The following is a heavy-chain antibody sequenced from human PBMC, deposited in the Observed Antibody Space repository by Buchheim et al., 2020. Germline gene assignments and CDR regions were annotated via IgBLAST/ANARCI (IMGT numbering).Heavy chain of an antibody. J-gene: IGHJ4*02. CDR1: GFTFSNYW. V-gene: IGHV3-7*01. Sequence: EVQLVESGGGLVQPGGSLRLSCAASGFTFSNYWMSWVRQAPGKGLEWVASINEGGSDKFYLDSVKGRFTISRDNANKLLYLQMNSLRVEDTAVYHCGDPDGYWGQGT. CDR2: INEGGSDK. CDR3: GDPDGY. D-gene: IGHD2-21*01.